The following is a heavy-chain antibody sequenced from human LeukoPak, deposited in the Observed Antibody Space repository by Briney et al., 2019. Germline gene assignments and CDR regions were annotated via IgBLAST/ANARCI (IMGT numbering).Heavy chain of an antibody. V-gene: IGHV3-21*01. CDR1: GFTFSSYS. J-gene: IGHJ6*03. CDR2: ISSSSSYI. Sequence: AGGSLRLSCAASGFTFSSYSMNWVRQAPGKGLEWVSSISSSSSYIYYADSVKGRFTISRDNAKNSLYLQMNSLRAEDTAVYYCARCYGDYYYYYMDVWGKGTTVTISS. CDR3: ARCYGDYYYYYMDV. D-gene: IGHD4-17*01.